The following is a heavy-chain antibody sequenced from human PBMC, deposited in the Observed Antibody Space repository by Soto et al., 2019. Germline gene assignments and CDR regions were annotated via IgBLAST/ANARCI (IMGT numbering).Heavy chain of an antibody. CDR1: GGSISSGGYY. D-gene: IGHD2-15*01. V-gene: IGHV4-31*03. Sequence: SETLSLTCTVSGGSISSGGYYWSWIRQHPGKGLEWIGYIYYSGSTYYNPSLKSRVTISVDTSKNQFSLKLSSVTAADTAVYYCARDRAGGGKAYYYYGMDVWGQGTTVTVYS. CDR3: ARDRAGGGKAYYYYGMDV. J-gene: IGHJ6*02. CDR2: IYYSGST.